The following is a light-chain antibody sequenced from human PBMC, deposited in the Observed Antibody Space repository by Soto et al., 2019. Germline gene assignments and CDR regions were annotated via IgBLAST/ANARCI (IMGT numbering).Light chain of an antibody. CDR2: AAS. J-gene: IGKJ2*01. CDR1: QSISNH. CDR3: QQSYNTPPFT. V-gene: IGKV1-39*01. Sequence: DIQMTQSPSSLSASVEDRVIITCRASQSISNHLNWYQQKPGKAPKFLIHAASSLQSGVPSRFSGSGSGTFFTLTIRSLQPEDVATYYCQQSYNTPPFTFGQGTKVDIK.